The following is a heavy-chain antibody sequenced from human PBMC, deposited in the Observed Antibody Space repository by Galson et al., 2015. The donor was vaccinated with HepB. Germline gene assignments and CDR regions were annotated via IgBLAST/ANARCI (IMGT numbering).Heavy chain of an antibody. CDR1: GGTFSSYA. V-gene: IGHV1-69*13. CDR2: IIPIFGTA. J-gene: IGHJ5*02. CDR3: ARAGTYYYDSSGWDNNWFDP. Sequence: SVKVSCKASGGTFSSYAISWVRQAPGQGLEWMGGIIPIFGTANYAQKFQGRVTITADESTSTAYMELSSLRSEDTAVYYCARAGTYYYDSSGWDNNWFDPWGQGTLVTVSS. D-gene: IGHD3-22*01.